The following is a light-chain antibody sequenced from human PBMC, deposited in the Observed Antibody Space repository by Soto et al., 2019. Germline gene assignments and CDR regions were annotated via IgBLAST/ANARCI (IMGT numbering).Light chain of an antibody. CDR1: SSDVGAYNY. J-gene: IGLJ3*02. CDR2: EVT. V-gene: IGLV2-8*01. CDR3: TAYVGNDIWV. Sequence: QSALTQPPSASGSPGQSVTISCTGTSSDVGAYNYVSWYQQYPGKAPKLMIYEVTKRPSGVPDRFSGSKSSNTASLTVSGLQAEDEAEYYCTAYVGNDIWVFGGGTKVTVL.